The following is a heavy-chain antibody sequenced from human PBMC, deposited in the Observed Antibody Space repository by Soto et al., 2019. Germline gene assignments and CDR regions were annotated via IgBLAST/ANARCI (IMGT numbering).Heavy chain of an antibody. Sequence: SVKVSCKASGGTFSSYAISWVRQAPGQGLEWMGGIIPIFGTANYAQKFQGRVTITADESTSTAYMELSSLRSEDTAVYSCARSKNYYDSSGYQTTYWYFDPWGRGTLVTVSS. CDR3: ARSKNYYDSSGYQTTYWYFDP. J-gene: IGHJ2*01. CDR2: IIPIFGTA. V-gene: IGHV1-69*13. D-gene: IGHD3-22*01. CDR1: GGTFSSYA.